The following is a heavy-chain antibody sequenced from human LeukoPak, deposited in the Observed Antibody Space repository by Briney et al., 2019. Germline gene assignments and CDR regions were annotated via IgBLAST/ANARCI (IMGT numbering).Heavy chain of an antibody. CDR2: ISGSGCST. V-gene: IGHV3-23*01. CDR1: GFTFSSYA. J-gene: IGHJ4*02. CDR3: AKGGKWDVTPFDY. D-gene: IGHD1-26*01. Sequence: GGSLRLSCAASGFTFSSYAMSWVRQAPGKGLEWVSAISGSGCSTYYADSVKGRFTISRDNSKNTLYLQMNSLRAEDTAVYYCAKGGKWDVTPFDYWGQGTLVTVSS.